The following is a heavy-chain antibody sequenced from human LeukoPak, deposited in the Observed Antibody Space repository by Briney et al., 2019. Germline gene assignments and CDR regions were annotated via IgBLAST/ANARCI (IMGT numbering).Heavy chain of an antibody. CDR3: ARDGFGSSRRRPDAFDI. Sequence: GGSLRLSCAASGFTVSSNSMSWVRQAPGKGLEWVSVIYSGGTTYYADSVKGRFTISRDNAKNSLYLQMNSLRAEDTAVYYCARDGFGSSRRRPDAFDIWGQGTMVTVSS. D-gene: IGHD6-13*01. CDR2: IYSGGTT. V-gene: IGHV3-53*01. CDR1: GFTVSSNS. J-gene: IGHJ3*02.